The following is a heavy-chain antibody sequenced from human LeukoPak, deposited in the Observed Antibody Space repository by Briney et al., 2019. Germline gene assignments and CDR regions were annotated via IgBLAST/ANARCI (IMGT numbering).Heavy chain of an antibody. CDR3: ARTTIAVAGTFGMDV. J-gene: IGHJ6*02. D-gene: IGHD6-19*01. CDR2: IYYSGST. Sequence: SETLSLTCTVSGGSISSYYWSWIRQPPGKGLEWIGYIYYSGSTNYNPSLKSRVTKSVDTSKNQFSLKLSSVTAADTAVYYCARTTIAVAGTFGMDVWGQGTTVTVSS. V-gene: IGHV4-59*08. CDR1: GGSISSYY.